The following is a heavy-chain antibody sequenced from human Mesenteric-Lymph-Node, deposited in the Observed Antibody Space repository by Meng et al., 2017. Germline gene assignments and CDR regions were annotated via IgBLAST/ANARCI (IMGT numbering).Heavy chain of an antibody. J-gene: IGHJ4*02. CDR1: GGSVSSGSYY. Sequence: QVPLQESGPGLVRPSETLSLTCSVSGGSVSSGSYYWSWIRQPPGKGLEWIGYIYYSGSTNYNPSLKSRVTISVDTSKNQFSLKLSSVTAADTAVYYCAREYCTNGVCLTDYWGQGTLVTVSS. D-gene: IGHD2-8*01. CDR2: IYYSGST. V-gene: IGHV4-61*01. CDR3: AREYCTNGVCLTDY.